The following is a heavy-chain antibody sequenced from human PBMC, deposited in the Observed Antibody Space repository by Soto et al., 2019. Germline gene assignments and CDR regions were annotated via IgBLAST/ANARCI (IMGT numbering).Heavy chain of an antibody. CDR3: ARDRHCGSYQGAY. D-gene: IGHD1-26*01. J-gene: IGHJ4*02. Sequence: QVQLVQSGAEVKKPGSSVKVSCKASGGTFSSYTISWVRQAPGQGLEWMGRIIPILGIANYAQKFQGRVTITADKSTSTAYMELSSLRSEDTAVYYCARDRHCGSYQGAYWGQGTLVTVSS. CDR2: IIPILGIA. CDR1: GGTFSSYT. V-gene: IGHV1-69*08.